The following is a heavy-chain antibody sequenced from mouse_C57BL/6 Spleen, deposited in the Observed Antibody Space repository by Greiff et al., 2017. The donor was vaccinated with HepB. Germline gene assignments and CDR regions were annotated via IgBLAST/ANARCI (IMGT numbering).Heavy chain of an antibody. CDR3: ARGDYYGSSSFDY. CDR2: IYPGDGDT. J-gene: IGHJ2*01. Sequence: QVQLQQSGPELVKPGASVKISCKASGYAFSSSWMNWVKQRPGKGLEWIGRIYPGDGDTNYNGKFKGKATLTADKSSSTAYMQLSSLTSEDSAVYFCARGDYYGSSSFDYWGQGTTRTVSS. CDR1: GYAFSSSW. D-gene: IGHD1-1*01. V-gene: IGHV1-82*01.